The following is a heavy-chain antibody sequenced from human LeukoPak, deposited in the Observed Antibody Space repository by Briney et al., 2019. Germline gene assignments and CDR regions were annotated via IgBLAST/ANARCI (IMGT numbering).Heavy chain of an antibody. D-gene: IGHD2-15*01. J-gene: IGHJ4*02. CDR2: ISSSSSTI. V-gene: IGHV3-48*01. CDR1: GFTFSSYS. CDR3: ARAIGYCSGGSCSGVDY. Sequence: GGSLRVSCAASGFTFSSYSMNWVRQAPGKGLEWVSYISSSSSTIYYADSVKGRFTISRDNAKNSLYLQMNSLRAEDTAVYYCARAIGYCSGGSCSGVDYWGQGTLVTVSS.